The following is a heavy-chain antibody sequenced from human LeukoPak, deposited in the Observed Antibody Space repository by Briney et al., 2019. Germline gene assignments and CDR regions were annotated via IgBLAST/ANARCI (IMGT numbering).Heavy chain of an antibody. CDR1: GGSFSGYY. CDR3: ARGGGYRSGGSCYEAAGSDFDY. V-gene: IGHV4-34*01. Sequence: SETLSLTCAVYGGSFSGYYWSWIRQPPGKGLEWIGEINHSGSTNYNPSLKSRVTISVDTSKNQFSLKLSSVTAADTAVYYCARGGGYRSGGSCYEAAGSDFDYWGQGTLVTVSS. CDR2: INHSGST. J-gene: IGHJ4*02. D-gene: IGHD2-15*01.